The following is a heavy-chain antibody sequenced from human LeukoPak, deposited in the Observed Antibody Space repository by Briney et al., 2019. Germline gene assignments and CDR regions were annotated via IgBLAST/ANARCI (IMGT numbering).Heavy chain of an antibody. J-gene: IGHJ4*02. D-gene: IGHD2-8*01. V-gene: IGHV4-59*01. CDR3: ARGGCTNGVCYVFYY. CDR1: GGTISSYY. Sequence: SETLSLTCTVSGGTISSYYWSWVRQSPGEGLEWIGYIYYRGSTIYIPSLESRVTISVDTSKNQFSLKLSSVTAADTAVYYCARGGCTNGVCYVFYYCGQGTLVTVSS. CDR2: IYYRGST.